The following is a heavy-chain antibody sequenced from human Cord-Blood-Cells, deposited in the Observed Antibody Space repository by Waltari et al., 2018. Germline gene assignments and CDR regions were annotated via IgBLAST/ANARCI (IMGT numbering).Heavy chain of an antibody. CDR3: ARDYCRSTSCYDY. CDR2: TNPKSGGT. J-gene: IGHJ4*02. D-gene: IGHD2-2*01. V-gene: IGHV1-2*02. Sequence: QVQLVQSGAEVKKPGASVTVSCKASGYTFTAYYMHWVRQAPGQGLGWMGWTNPKSGGTNHAQKFQGRVPMTRDTSIRTAYMELSRLRSDDTAMYYCARDYCRSTSCYDYWGQGTLVTVSS. CDR1: GYTFTAYY.